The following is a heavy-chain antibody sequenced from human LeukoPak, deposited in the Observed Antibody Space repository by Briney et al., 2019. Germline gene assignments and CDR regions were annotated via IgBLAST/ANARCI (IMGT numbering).Heavy chain of an antibody. Sequence: PSGTLSLTCTVSGGSISSYYWSWIRQPPGKGLEWIGYIYYSGSTNYNPSLKSRVTISVDTSKNQFSLKLSSVTAADTAVYYCARAGYYYDSSGFANYFDYWGQGTLVTVSS. CDR2: IYYSGST. J-gene: IGHJ4*02. D-gene: IGHD3-22*01. CDR1: GGSISSYY. V-gene: IGHV4-59*01. CDR3: ARAGYYYDSSGFANYFDY.